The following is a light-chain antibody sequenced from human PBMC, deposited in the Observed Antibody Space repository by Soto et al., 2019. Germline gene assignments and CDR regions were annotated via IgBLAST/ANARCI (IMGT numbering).Light chain of an antibody. CDR3: SSYTSASRYV. CDR2: EVT. J-gene: IGLJ1*01. V-gene: IGLV2-18*02. CDR1: SSDVGKYDR. Sequence: QSALTQPPSVSGSPGQSVTISCTGTSSDVGKYDRVSWYQQPPGTAPRLIMYEVTNRPSGVPARFSGSKSANTASLTISGLQAEDEADYFCSSYTSASRYVFGAGTKLTVL.